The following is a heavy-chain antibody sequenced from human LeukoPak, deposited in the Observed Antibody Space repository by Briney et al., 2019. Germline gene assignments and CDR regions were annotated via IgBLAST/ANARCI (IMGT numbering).Heavy chain of an antibody. V-gene: IGHV1-46*01. Sequence: ASVKVSCKASGYTFTRYYMHWVRQAPGQGLEWMGIINPSGGSTSYAQKFQSRVTMTRDTSTRTVYMELGSLRSEDTAVYYCAQDISGGMYGIWFDPWGQGTLVTVSS. D-gene: IGHD2-8*01. J-gene: IGHJ5*01. CDR3: AQDISGGMYGIWFDP. CDR2: INPSGGST. CDR1: GYTFTRYY.